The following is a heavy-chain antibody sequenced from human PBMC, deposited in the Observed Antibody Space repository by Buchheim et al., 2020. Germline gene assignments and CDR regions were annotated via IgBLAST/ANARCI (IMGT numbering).Heavy chain of an antibody. V-gene: IGHV1-46*01. J-gene: IGHJ4*02. CDR1: GYTFTGYY. CDR2: INPSGGST. D-gene: IGHD4-17*01. Sequence: QVQLVQSGAEVKKPGASVKVSCKASGYTFTGYYIHWVRQAPGQGLEWMGVINPSGGSTSYPQKFQGRITMTRDTSTSTVYMELSSLRSEDTAVYYCARDEGDYAPYFDYWGQGTL. CDR3: ARDEGDYAPYFDY.